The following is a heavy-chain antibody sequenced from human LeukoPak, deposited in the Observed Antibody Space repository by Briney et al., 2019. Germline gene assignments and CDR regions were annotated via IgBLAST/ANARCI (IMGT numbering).Heavy chain of an antibody. CDR1: GFTFDDYA. V-gene: IGHV3-9*01. Sequence: GGSLRLSCAASGFTFDDYAMHWVRQAPGKGLEWVSGISWNSGSIGYADSVKGRFTISRDNAKNSLYLQMNSLRAEDTALYYCAKGDTAILFDYWGQGTLVTVSS. CDR3: AKGDTAILFDY. J-gene: IGHJ4*02. D-gene: IGHD5-18*01. CDR2: ISWNSGSI.